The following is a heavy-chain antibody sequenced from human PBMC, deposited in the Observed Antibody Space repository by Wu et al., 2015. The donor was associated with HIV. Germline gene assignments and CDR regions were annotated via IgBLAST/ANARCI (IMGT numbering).Heavy chain of an antibody. J-gene: IGHJ4*03. CDR2: ISPYNGDT. D-gene: IGHD3-10*01. V-gene: IGHV1-18*01. CDR3: ARDRTYGSASVRGPPYNLDY. CDR1: GYTFTNFG. Sequence: QVRLVQSGVEVKETGASVKVSCEISGYTFTNFGISWVRQAPGQGLEWMGWISPYNGDTKYAQKFQGRVTMTTDTSTTTAYVELRRVTSDDTAVYFCARDRTYGSASVRGPPYNLDYWARDPRHRLL.